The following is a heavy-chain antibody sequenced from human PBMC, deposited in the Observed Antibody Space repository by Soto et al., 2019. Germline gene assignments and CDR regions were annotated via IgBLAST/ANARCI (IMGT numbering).Heavy chain of an antibody. D-gene: IGHD3-9*01. Sequence: EVQLVESGGGLVQPGGSLRLSCAASGFTFSSYAMHWVRQAPGKGLEYVSAISSNGGSTYYANSVKGRFTISRDNSKNTLYLQMGSLRAEDMAVYYCARAIWETYGMDVWGQGTTVNVSS. CDR2: ISSNGGST. CDR3: ARAIWETYGMDV. V-gene: IGHV3-64*01. J-gene: IGHJ6*02. CDR1: GFTFSSYA.